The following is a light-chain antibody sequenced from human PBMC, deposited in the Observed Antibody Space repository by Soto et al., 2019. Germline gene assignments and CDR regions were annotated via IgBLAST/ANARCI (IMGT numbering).Light chain of an antibody. CDR1: RSNIGSNY. J-gene: IGLJ7*01. V-gene: IGLV1-47*01. CDR2: RND. CDR3: VAWDDSLSGGV. Sequence: QSVLTQPPTASGTPGQRVTISCSGSRSNIGSNYVYWYQQVPGTAPKLLIYRNDQRPSRVPDRFSGSKSGTSASLAISGLRSEDEADYYCVAWDDSLSGGVFGGGTQLTVL.